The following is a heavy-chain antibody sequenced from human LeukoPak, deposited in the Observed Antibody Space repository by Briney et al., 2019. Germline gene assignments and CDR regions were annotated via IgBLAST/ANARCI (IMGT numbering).Heavy chain of an antibody. CDR1: EFTFSTYP. Sequence: WGSLRLSCAASEFTFSTYPMSWVRQAPGKGLEWVSLISDGAATTYYADSVKGRFTISRDNSKNTLYLQMISLRAEDTAVYYCANLNSGYATDFWGQGTLVTVSS. CDR3: ANLNSGYATDF. V-gene: IGHV3-23*01. CDR2: ISDGAATT. D-gene: IGHD5-12*01. J-gene: IGHJ4*02.